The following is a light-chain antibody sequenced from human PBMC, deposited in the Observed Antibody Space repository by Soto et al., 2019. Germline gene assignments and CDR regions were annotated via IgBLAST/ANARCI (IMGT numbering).Light chain of an antibody. CDR1: QSVSSSY. V-gene: IGKV3-20*01. Sequence: EIVLTQSPGTLSLSPGERDTLSCRASQSVSSSYLAWYQQKPGQAPRLLIYGASSRATGIPDRFSGSGSGTDFTLTTCRLEPEDFAVYYCQQYGSSLLTFGGGTKV. J-gene: IGKJ4*01. CDR2: GAS. CDR3: QQYGSSLLT.